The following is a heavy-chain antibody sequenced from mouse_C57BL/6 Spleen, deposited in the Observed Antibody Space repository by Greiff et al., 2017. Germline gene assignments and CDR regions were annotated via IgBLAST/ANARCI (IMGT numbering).Heavy chain of an antibody. CDR3: ARSYGKRYAMDY. CDR2: IHPNSGST. Sequence: QVQLKQPGAELVKPGASVKLSCKASGYTFTSYWMHWVKQRPGQGLEWIGMIHPNSGSTNYNEKFKSKAKLTVDKSSSTAYMQLSSLTSEDSAGYYCARSYGKRYAMDYWGQGTSVTVSS. CDR1: GYTFTSYW. D-gene: IGHD2-1*01. J-gene: IGHJ4*01. V-gene: IGHV1-64*01.